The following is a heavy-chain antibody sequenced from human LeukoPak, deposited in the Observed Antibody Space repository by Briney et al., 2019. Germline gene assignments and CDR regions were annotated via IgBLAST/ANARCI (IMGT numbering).Heavy chain of an antibody. D-gene: IGHD6-6*01. CDR3: ARDNDSSSSNYYYYYMDV. J-gene: IGHJ6*03. V-gene: IGHV4-4*07. Sequence: SETLSLTCTVSGGSISSYYWSWLRQPAGKGLEWIGRIYTSGSTNYNPSLKSRVTMSVDTSKNQFSLKLSSVTAADTAVYYCARDNDSSSSNYYYYYMDVWGKGTTVTVSS. CDR1: GGSISSYY. CDR2: IYTSGST.